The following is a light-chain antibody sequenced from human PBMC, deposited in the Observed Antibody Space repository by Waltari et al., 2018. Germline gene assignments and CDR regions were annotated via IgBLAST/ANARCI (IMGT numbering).Light chain of an antibody. Sequence: QSALTQPRSVSGSPGQSVPFSCTGTSSDVCAFNYVSWYQHNPGKAPKLMVYDVDKRPSGVPDRFSGSKSGNTASLTISGLQAEDEADYYCCSYAGSYGGSYSVVFGGGTKVTVL. CDR1: SSDVCAFNY. CDR3: CSYAGSYGGSYSVV. CDR2: DVD. V-gene: IGLV2-11*01. J-gene: IGLJ2*01.